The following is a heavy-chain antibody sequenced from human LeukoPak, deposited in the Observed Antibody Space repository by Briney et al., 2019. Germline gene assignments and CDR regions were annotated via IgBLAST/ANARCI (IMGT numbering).Heavy chain of an antibody. D-gene: IGHD2-15*01. CDR1: GGSISSSSYY. Sequence: SETLSLTCTVSGGSISSSSYYWGWIRQPPGKGLEWIGSIYYSGSTYYNPSLKSRVTISVDTSRNQFTLNVTSVTAADTAVYYCARDGESWPSTHWYFDLWGRGTLVSVSS. CDR3: ARDGESWPSTHWYFDL. CDR2: IYYSGST. V-gene: IGHV4-39*06. J-gene: IGHJ2*01.